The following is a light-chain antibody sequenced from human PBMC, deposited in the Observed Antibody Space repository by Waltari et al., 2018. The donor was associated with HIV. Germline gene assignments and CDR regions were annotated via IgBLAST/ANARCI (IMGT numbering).Light chain of an antibody. Sequence: SYELTQPPSVSVSPGQTARITCSGDALPKQYAYWYQQKPGQAPVVMIYKDSERASGIPERISGSSSGTTVTLTISGVQAEDEADYYCQSADSSGTHYVFGTGTKVTVL. V-gene: IGLV3-25*03. J-gene: IGLJ1*01. CDR3: QSADSSGTHYV. CDR1: ALPKQY. CDR2: KDS.